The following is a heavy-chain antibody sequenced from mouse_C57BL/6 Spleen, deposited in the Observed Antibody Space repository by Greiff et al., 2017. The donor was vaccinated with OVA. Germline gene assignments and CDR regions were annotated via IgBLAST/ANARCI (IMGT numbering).Heavy chain of an antibody. V-gene: IGHV5-17*01. CDR2: ISSGSSTI. CDR1: GFTFSDYG. CDR3: ARPYYDGNYWYFDV. J-gene: IGHJ1*03. D-gene: IGHD1-1*02. Sequence: EVQLVESGGGLVKPGGSLKLSCAASGFTFSDYGMHWVRQAPEKGLEWVAYISSGSSTIYYADTVKGRFTISRDNAKNTLFLQMTSLRSEDTAMYYCARPYYDGNYWYFDVWGTGTTVTVSS.